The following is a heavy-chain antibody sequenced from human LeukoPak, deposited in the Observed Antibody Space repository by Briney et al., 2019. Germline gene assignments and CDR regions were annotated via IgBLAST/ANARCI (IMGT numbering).Heavy chain of an antibody. V-gene: IGHV3-23*01. D-gene: IGHD2-21*02. CDR1: GFSFSNYA. Sequence: GGSLRVSCAASGFSFSNYAMNWVRQAPGKGLEWVSTSGTGGNTYYTDSVKGRFSISRDNSKNTLYLQMNSLRAEDTAIYYCAKSYLQIVTLTALYFDSGGQGALVTVSS. J-gene: IGHJ4*02. CDR3: AKSYLQIVTLTALYFDS. CDR2: SGTGGNT.